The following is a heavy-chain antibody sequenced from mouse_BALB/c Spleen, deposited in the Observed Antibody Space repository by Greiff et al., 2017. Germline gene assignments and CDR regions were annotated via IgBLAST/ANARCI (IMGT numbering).Heavy chain of an antibody. D-gene: IGHD1-1*01. CDR2: ISYSGST. CDR1: GYSITSDYA. V-gene: IGHV3-2*02. Sequence: EVKLQESGPGLVKPSQSLSLTCTVTGYSITSDYAWNWIRQFPGNKLEWMGYISYSGSTSYNPSLKSRISITRDTSKNQFFLQLNSVTTEETATYYCASGYYGRGFAYWGQGTLVTVSA. J-gene: IGHJ3*01. CDR3: ASGYYGRGFAY.